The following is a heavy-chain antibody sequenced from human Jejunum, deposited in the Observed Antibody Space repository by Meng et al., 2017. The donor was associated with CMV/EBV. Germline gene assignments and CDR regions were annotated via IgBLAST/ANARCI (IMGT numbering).Heavy chain of an antibody. V-gene: IGHV3-30*04. CDR2: TTNDGNTK. J-gene: IGHJ4*02. Sequence: YGLTLSSHAMNWVRQATGKGMEWVEVTTNDGNTKKKKEYVKGRLTISRENSDNMLYLQMNSLRADDTAVYYCARDGGGFNSSPFDHWGQGTLVTVSS. CDR3: ARDGGGFNSSPFDH. D-gene: IGHD6-13*01. CDR1: GLTLSSHA.